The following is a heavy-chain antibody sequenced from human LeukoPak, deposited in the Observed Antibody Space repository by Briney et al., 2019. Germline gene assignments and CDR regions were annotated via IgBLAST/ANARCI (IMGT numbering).Heavy chain of an antibody. Sequence: SVKVSCKASGGTFSSYAISWVRQAPGQGLEWMGGIIPIFGIANYAQKFQGRVTITADESTSTAYVELSSLRSEDTAVYYCAREGEDYGDYYNWFDPWGQGTLVTVSS. CDR3: AREGEDYGDYYNWFDP. CDR1: GGTFSSYA. V-gene: IGHV1-69*01. D-gene: IGHD4-17*01. CDR2: IIPIFGIA. J-gene: IGHJ5*02.